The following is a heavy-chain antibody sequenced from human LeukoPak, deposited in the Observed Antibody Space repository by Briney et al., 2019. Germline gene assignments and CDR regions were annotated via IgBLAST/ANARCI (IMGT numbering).Heavy chain of an antibody. V-gene: IGHV4-4*02. J-gene: IGHJ4*02. CDR2: IYHSGST. CDR3: ARDAYDSSGYSFDY. D-gene: IGHD3-22*01. CDR1: GGSISSSNW. Sequence: PSGTLFLTCAVSGGSISSSNWWSWVRQPPGKGLEWIGQIYHSGSTNYNPSLKSRVTISVDKSKNQFSLKLSSVTAADTAVYYCARDAYDSSGYSFDYWGQGTLVTVSS.